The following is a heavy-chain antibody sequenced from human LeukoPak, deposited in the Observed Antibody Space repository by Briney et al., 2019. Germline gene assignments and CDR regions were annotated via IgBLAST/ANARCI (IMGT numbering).Heavy chain of an antibody. CDR1: GFTFSSYA. Sequence: GVSLTLSCAASGFTFSSYAMIWLRHAPGKGLEWVSSISGSGGSTYYADSVKGLFTISRDNSKNTLYLQMNSLRAEDTAVYYCIAGADTLYFDYWGQGTLVTVSS. J-gene: IGHJ4*02. V-gene: IGHV3-23*01. D-gene: IGHD6-13*01. CDR2: ISGSGGST. CDR3: IAGADTLYFDY.